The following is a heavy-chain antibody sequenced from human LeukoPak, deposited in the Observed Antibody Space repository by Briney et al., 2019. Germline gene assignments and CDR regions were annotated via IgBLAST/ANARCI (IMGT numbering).Heavy chain of an antibody. Sequence: PSETLSLTCAVYGGSFSGYYWSWIRQPPGKGLEWIGEINHSGSTNYSPSLKSRVIISVDTSKNQFSLKLSSVTAADTAVYYCARGPRATSLQYYFDYWGQGTLVAVSS. J-gene: IGHJ4*02. CDR3: ARGPRATSLQYYFDY. CDR2: INHSGST. CDR1: GGSFSGYY. D-gene: IGHD2-2*01. V-gene: IGHV4-34*01.